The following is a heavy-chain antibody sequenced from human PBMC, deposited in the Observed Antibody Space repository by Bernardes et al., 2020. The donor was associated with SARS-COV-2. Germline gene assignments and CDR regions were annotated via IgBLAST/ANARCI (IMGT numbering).Heavy chain of an antibody. Sequence: GGSLRLSCAGSGFTFRSYAMSWVRQAPGKGLEWVSTISSGGCSTYFADSVRGRFTISRDNSKNTLYLQMNSLRAEDTAVYYCAKDPVTFTIFGVVDVWGQGTTVTVSS. CDR3: AKDPVTFTIFGVVDV. D-gene: IGHD3-3*01. J-gene: IGHJ6*02. CDR1: GFTFRSYA. V-gene: IGHV3-23*01. CDR2: ISSGGCST.